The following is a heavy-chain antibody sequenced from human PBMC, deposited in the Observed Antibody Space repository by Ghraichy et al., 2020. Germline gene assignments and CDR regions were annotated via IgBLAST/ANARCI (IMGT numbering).Heavy chain of an antibody. J-gene: IGHJ6*02. Sequence: LNISCTTSGFTFSNHWMHWVRQGPGKGLVWVARINTDGSGTHYADSVRGRFTISRDNAKNTLYVQMNSLTVEDTAIYYCVRDRNYGSGMDVWGQGTTVTVSS. CDR2: INTDGSGT. D-gene: IGHD3-10*01. V-gene: IGHV3-74*01. CDR3: VRDRNYGSGMDV. CDR1: GFTFSNHW.